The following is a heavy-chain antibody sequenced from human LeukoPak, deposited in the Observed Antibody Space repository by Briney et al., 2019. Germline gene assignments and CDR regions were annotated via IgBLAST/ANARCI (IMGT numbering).Heavy chain of an antibody. CDR3: ARDRYYYYYYYMDV. Sequence: GGSLRLSCAASGFTFSSYWMHWVRQAPGKGLVWVSRINSDGSSTSHADSVKGRFTISRDNAKNTLYLQMNSLRAEDTAVYYCARDRYYYYYYYMDVWGKGTTVTVSS. V-gene: IGHV3-74*01. CDR1: GFTFSSYW. J-gene: IGHJ6*03. CDR2: INSDGSST.